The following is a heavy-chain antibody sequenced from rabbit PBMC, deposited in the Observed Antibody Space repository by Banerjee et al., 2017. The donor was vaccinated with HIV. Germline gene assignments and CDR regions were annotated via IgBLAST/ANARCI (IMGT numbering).Heavy chain of an antibody. CDR2: IYAGSSGST. D-gene: IGHD6-1*01. CDR1: GFSFSSSYY. J-gene: IGHJ4*01. V-gene: IGHV1S40*01. Sequence: QSLEESGGDLVKPGASLTLTCTASGFSFSSSYYMCWVRQAPGKGLEWIACIYAGSSGSTYYASWAKGRFTISKTSSTTVTLQMTSLTAADTATYFCARESYAGYAGYGYATFDLDYFNLWGPGTLVTVS. CDR3: ARESYAGYAGYGYATFDLDYFNL.